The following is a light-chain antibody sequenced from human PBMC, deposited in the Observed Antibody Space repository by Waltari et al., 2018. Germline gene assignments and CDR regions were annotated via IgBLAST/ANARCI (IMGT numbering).Light chain of an antibody. CDR2: DDS. V-gene: IGLV3-21*03. Sequence: SYVLTQAPSVSVAPGKTAKISCGGNNIGRKSVNWYQQKPGQAPILVVFDDSDRPSGIPERFSGSNSGNTATLTIRRAEAGDEADYYCQVWDDIDEPVLFGGGTKLTV. CDR1: NIGRKS. J-gene: IGLJ2*01. CDR3: QVWDDIDEPVL.